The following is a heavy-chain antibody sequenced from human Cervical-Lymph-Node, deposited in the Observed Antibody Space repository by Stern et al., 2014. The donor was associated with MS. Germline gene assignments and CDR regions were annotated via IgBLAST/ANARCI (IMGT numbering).Heavy chain of an antibody. CDR2: IKEDGSET. V-gene: IGHV3-7*01. CDR3: ARGSET. Sequence: VQLVQSGGGLVQPGGSLRLSCAASGFTFSSYWMNWVRQAPGKGMEWVANIKEDGSETYYGDSVKGRFTNSRDNAKKPLDLTNNSLRAEATAVYYCARGSETWGQGSLVPVAS. CDR1: GFTFSSYW. J-gene: IGHJ5*02.